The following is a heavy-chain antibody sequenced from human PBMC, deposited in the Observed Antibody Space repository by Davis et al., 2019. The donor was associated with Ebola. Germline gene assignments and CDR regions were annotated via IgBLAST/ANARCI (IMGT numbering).Heavy chain of an antibody. D-gene: IGHD6-13*01. Sequence: MPSETLSPTCTLSGGSTSSIDYYWSWIRQPPGKGLVWIGYIYYSGSTYYNPSLKSRVTISVDTSKNQFSLKLSSVTAADTAVYYCARESQQQLGSFDYWGQGTLVTVSS. CDR3: ARESQQQLGSFDY. CDR2: IYYSGST. CDR1: GGSTSSIDYY. J-gene: IGHJ4*02. V-gene: IGHV4-30-4*01.